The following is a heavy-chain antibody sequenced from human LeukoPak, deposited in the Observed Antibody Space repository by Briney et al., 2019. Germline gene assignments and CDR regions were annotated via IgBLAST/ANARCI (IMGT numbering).Heavy chain of an antibody. Sequence: PSGTLSLTCSVSGTSISDYSWSWIRQPPGKGLEWIGHVFYNGSANYNPSLKSRVTISTDTSKNQFSLQLTSLTAADTAVYYCARAGGVKTAALDLDRWGQGTLVTVSS. D-gene: IGHD6-25*01. CDR2: VFYNGSA. V-gene: IGHV4-59*13. CDR1: GTSISDYS. CDR3: ARAGGVKTAALDLDR. J-gene: IGHJ5*02.